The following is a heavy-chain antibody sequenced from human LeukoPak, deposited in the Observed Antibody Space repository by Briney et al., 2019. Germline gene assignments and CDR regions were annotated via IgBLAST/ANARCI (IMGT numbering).Heavy chain of an antibody. D-gene: IGHD2-15*01. J-gene: IGHJ4*02. CDR2: IYYSGST. Sequence: SETLSLTCTVSGGTISSSSYYWGWIRQPPGKGLEWIGSIYYSGSTYYNPSLKSRVTISVDTSKNQFSLKLSSVTAADTAVYYCARDVVYCSGGSCYSYYFDYWGQGTLVTVSS. CDR1: GGTISSSSYY. CDR3: ARDVVYCSGGSCYSYYFDY. V-gene: IGHV4-39*07.